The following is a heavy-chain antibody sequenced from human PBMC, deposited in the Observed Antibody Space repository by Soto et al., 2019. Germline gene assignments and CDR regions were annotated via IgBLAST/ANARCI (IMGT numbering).Heavy chain of an antibody. Sequence: ASVKVSCKASGYTFTSYYMHWVRQAPGQGLEWMGIINPSGGSTSYTQKFQGRVTMTRDTSTSTVYMELSSLRSEDTAVYYCARDRAVTEYYYYYYYMDVWGKGTTVTVS. CDR3: ARDRAVTEYYYYYYYMDV. D-gene: IGHD4-4*01. CDR1: GYTFTSYY. J-gene: IGHJ6*03. CDR2: INPSGGST. V-gene: IGHV1-46*03.